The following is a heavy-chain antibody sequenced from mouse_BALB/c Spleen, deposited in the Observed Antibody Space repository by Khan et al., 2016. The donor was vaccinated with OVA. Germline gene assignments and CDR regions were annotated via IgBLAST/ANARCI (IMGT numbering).Heavy chain of an antibody. Sequence: EVQLQESGTVLARPGASVKMSCKASGYTFTNYWMHWVKQRPGQGLEWIGTIYPGNSDTNYNQKFTGKAKLTAVTSTSTAYMELSSLTNEDSAVYYCAGNGFGNYEIWDYWGQGTTLTVSS. D-gene: IGHD2-1*01. CDR1: GYTFTNYW. CDR2: IYPGNSDT. V-gene: IGHV1-5*01. CDR3: AGNGFGNYEIWDY. J-gene: IGHJ2*01.